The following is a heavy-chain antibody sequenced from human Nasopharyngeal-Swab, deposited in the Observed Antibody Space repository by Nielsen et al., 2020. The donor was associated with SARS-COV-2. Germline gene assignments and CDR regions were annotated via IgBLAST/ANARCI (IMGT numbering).Heavy chain of an antibody. CDR1: GGSISSYY. J-gene: IGHJ6*02. CDR2: VFYSGTT. V-gene: IGHV4-59*01. CDR3: TSTFEMNPYYGMGV. D-gene: IGHD5-24*01. Sequence: SETLSLTCSVSGGSISSYYWSWIRQRPGKGLEWVGYVFYSGTTNYNPSLKSRVSISVDTSKNQFSLKLSSVTAADTAVYCCTSTFEMNPYYGMGVWGQGTTVTVSS.